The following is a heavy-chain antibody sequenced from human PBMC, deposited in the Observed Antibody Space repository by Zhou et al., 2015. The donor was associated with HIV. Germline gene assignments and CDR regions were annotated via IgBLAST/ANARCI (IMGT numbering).Heavy chain of an antibody. Sequence: PGSSVKVSCKASGGTFSSYAISWVRQAPGQGLEWMGGIIPIFGTANYAQKFQGRVTITADESTSTAYMELSSLRSEDTAVYYCARNRRATKKIAARTGDYYYYYYMDVWGKGTTVTVSS. CDR3: ARNRRATKKIAARTGDYYYYYYMDV. J-gene: IGHJ6*03. V-gene: IGHV1-69*01. CDR1: GGTFSSYA. CDR2: IIPIFGTA. D-gene: IGHD6-6*01.